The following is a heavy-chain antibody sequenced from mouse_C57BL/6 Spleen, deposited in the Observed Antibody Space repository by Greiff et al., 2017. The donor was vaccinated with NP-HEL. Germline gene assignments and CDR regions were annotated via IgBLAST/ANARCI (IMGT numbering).Heavy chain of an antibody. V-gene: IGHV1-4*01. CDR1: GYTFTSYT. D-gene: IGHD1-1*01. Sequence: QVQLQQSGAELARPGASVKMSCKASGYTFTSYTMHWVKQRPGQGLEWIGYINPSSGYTKYNQKFKDKATLTADKSSSTAYMQLSSLTSEDSAVYYCARLLRVYAMDYWGQGTSVTVSS. CDR3: ARLLRVYAMDY. J-gene: IGHJ4*01. CDR2: INPSSGYT.